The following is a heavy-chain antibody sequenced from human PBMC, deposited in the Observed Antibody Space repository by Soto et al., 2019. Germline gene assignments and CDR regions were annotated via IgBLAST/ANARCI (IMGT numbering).Heavy chain of an antibody. CDR1: GFSLSSTRMA. Sequence: QITLKESGPTLVKPTQPLTLTCTFSGFSLSSTRMAVGWIRQPPGKALGWLALIYWDDDKRQGPFLKSSITITKDTSKNQVVLTMANMDPVDTARYYCAHIVVAGVWYYFDYWGQGTLVTVSS. CDR3: AHIVVAGVWYYFDY. J-gene: IGHJ4*02. V-gene: IGHV2-5*05. CDR2: IYWDDDK. D-gene: IGHD6-19*01.